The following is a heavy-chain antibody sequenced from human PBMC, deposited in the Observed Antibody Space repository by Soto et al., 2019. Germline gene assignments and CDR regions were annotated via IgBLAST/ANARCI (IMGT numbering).Heavy chain of an antibody. Sequence: QVQLQESGPGLVKPSQTLSLTCTVSGGSISSGGYYWSWIRQHPGKALEWIGYIYYSGSTYYNPSLKRRVIISLDTSKNQFSLKLSSVTAADTAVYYCARVREGSYWFDPWGQGTLVTVSS. J-gene: IGHJ5*02. D-gene: IGHD2-15*01. CDR2: IYYSGST. CDR3: ARVREGSYWFDP. CDR1: GGSISSGGYY. V-gene: IGHV4-31*03.